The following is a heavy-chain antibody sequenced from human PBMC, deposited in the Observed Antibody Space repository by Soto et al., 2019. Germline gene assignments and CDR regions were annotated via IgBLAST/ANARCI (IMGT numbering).Heavy chain of an antibody. CDR3: ARDGYGSGSYYIDY. D-gene: IGHD3-10*01. V-gene: IGHV3-33*01. Sequence: ESGGGVVQPGRSLRLSCAASGFTFSSYGMHWVRQAPGTGLEWVAVIWYDGSNKYYADSVKGRFTISRDNSKNTLYLQMNSLRAEDTAVYYCARDGYGSGSYYIDYWGQGTLVTVSS. CDR2: IWYDGSNK. J-gene: IGHJ4*02. CDR1: GFTFSSYG.